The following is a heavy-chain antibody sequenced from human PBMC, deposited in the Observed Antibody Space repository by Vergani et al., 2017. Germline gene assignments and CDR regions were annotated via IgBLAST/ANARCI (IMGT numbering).Heavy chain of an antibody. D-gene: IGHD6-13*01. J-gene: IGHJ2*01. CDR2: ISSSGSTI. Sequence: QVQLVESGGGLVKPGGSLRLSCAASGFTFSDYYMSWIRQAPGKGLEWVSYISSSGSTIYYADSVKDRFTISRDNAKNSLYLQMNSLRAEDTALYYCVKDIAASGNYWYFDLWGRGTLVTVSS. CDR1: GFTFSDYY. V-gene: IGHV3-11*01. CDR3: VKDIAASGNYWYFDL.